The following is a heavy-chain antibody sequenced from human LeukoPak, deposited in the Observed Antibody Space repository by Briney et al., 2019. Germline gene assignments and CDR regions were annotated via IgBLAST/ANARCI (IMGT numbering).Heavy chain of an antibody. J-gene: IGHJ1*01. Sequence: PGGSLRLSCAASGFTFASYVMSWVRQAPGKGLEWVSFITTNGGRTSYADSVKGRFTISRDNPRNTLYMQMNSLRDEDTAVYYCAIMHGYYDGTGYWVQWGQGTLVTVSS. CDR1: GFTFASYV. V-gene: IGHV3-23*01. CDR3: AIMHGYYDGTGYWVQ. CDR2: ITTNGGRT. D-gene: IGHD3-22*01.